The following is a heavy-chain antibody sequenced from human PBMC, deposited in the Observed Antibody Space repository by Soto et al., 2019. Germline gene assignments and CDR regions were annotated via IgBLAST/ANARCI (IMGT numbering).Heavy chain of an antibody. V-gene: IGHV3-30-3*01. CDR3: ARGSYYDSSGYYHLDAFDI. D-gene: IGHD3-22*01. CDR1: GFTFSSYA. J-gene: IGHJ3*02. Sequence: PGGSLRLSCAASGFTFSSYAMHWVRQAPGKGLEWVAVISYDGSNKYYADSVKGRFTISRDNSKNTLYLQMNSLRAEDTAVYYRARGSYYDSSGYYHLDAFDIWGQGKMVTVSS. CDR2: ISYDGSNK.